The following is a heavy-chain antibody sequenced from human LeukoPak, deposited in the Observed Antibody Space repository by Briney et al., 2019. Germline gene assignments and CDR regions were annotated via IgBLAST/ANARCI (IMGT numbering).Heavy chain of an antibody. V-gene: IGHV4-59*01. CDR3: ARGTKTGNTGYDWNY. CDR1: GASISPYY. CDR2: IHYSGST. Sequence: SETLSLTCSVSGASISPYYWSWMRRPPGRGLEWIGYIHYSGSTNYNPSLQSRVTIPLDTSTKQFSLNLRSVTAADTGVYYCARGTKTGNTGYDWNYWGQGSLVTVSS. J-gene: IGHJ4*02. D-gene: IGHD5-12*01.